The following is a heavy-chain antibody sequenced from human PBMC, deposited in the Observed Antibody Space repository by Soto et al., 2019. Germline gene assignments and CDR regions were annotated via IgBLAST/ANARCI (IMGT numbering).Heavy chain of an antibody. CDR2: IGGSGGYI. Sequence: GGSLRLSCAVSGFTFSSYSMNWVRQAPGKGLEWVSSIGGSGGYIYYADSVKGRFTISRDNTKNSLYLQMNSLKTEDTAVYYCVRATYFSDSSGYTRCFDYWGQGTLVTVSS. D-gene: IGHD3-22*01. V-gene: IGHV3-21*04. CDR3: VRATYFSDSSGYTRCFDY. J-gene: IGHJ4*02. CDR1: GFTFSSYS.